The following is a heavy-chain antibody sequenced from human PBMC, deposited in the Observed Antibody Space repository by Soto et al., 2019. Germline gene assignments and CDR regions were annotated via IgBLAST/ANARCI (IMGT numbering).Heavy chain of an antibody. CDR3: AKDFRVVVRGSYFDY. V-gene: IGHV3-23*01. CDR2: ISGSGGST. J-gene: IGHJ4*02. D-gene: IGHD3-22*01. CDR1: GFTFSSYA. Sequence: GGSLRLSCVASGFTFSSYAMSWVRQAPGKGLEWVSAISGSGGSTYYADSVKGRFTISRDNSKNTLYLQMNSLRAEDTAVYYCAKDFRVVVRGSYFDYWGQGTLVTVSS.